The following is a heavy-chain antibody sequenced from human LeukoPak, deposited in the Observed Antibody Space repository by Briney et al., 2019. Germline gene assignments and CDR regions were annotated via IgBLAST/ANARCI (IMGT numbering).Heavy chain of an antibody. CDR3: ARSGYSSTWYLQNFELDY. D-gene: IGHD2-2*01. CDR1: GFTFSSYT. J-gene: IGHJ4*02. V-gene: IGHV3-30-3*01. CDR2: ISDDAHGNVQ. Sequence: GGSLRLSCAASGFTFSSYTMHWVRQTPGKGLEWVAVISDDAHGNVQYYADSVKGRFTISRDNSKNTLYLQMNSLRAEDTAVYFCARSGYSSTWYLQNFELDYWGQGTLVTVSS.